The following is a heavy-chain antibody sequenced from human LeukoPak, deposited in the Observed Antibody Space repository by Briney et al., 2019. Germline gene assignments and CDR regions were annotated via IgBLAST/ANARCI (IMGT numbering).Heavy chain of an antibody. CDR1: GFTFSGYW. CDR3: ARGGTYSSGLPGS. D-gene: IGHD5-18*01. Sequence: GGSLRLSCAASGFTFSGYWMHWVRQAPGKGLVWVSRINSDGSSTNYADSVKGRFTVSRDNAKNTLYLQMNTLRAEDTAVYYCARGGTYSSGLPGSWGQGTLVTVSS. CDR2: INSDGSST. V-gene: IGHV3-74*01. J-gene: IGHJ5*02.